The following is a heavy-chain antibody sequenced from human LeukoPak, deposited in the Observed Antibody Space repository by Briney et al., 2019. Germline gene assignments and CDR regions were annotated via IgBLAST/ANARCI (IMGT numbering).Heavy chain of an antibody. J-gene: IGHJ4*02. V-gene: IGHV3-23*01. CDR2: ISGSGGTT. Sequence: GGSLRLSCAASGFTFSSYSVNWVRQAPGKGLEWVSAISGSGGTTDYADSVKGRFTISRDNSKNTLYLQMNSLRGEDTAVYYCAKSSSRSGDFDYWGQGTLVTVSS. CDR3: AKSSSRSGDFDY. D-gene: IGHD3-10*01. CDR1: GFTFSSYS.